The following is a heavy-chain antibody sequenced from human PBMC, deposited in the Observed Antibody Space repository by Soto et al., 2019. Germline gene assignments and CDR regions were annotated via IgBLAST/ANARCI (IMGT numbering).Heavy chain of an antibody. V-gene: IGHV3-7*05. CDR2: IKQDGSEK. J-gene: IGHJ6*02. CDR1: GFTFSSYW. Sequence: GGSLRLSCAASGFTFSSYWMSWVRQAPGKGLEWVANIKQDGSEKYYVDSVKGRFTISRDNAKNSLYLQMNSLRAEDTAVYYCERDLHFCRDYSSGWYCHWNGMDVWGQGTTVTVSS. D-gene: IGHD6-19*01. CDR3: ERDLHFCRDYSSGWYCHWNGMDV.